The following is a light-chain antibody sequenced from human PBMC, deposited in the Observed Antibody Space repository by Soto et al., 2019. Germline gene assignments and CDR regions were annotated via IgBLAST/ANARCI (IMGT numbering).Light chain of an antibody. CDR3: QHYNNYPWT. CDR2: KAS. CDR1: QSISSW. V-gene: IGKV1-5*03. Sequence: DIQMTQSPSILSASVGDRVTITCRASQSISSWLAWYQQKPGKAPNLLIHKASHLESGVPSRFSGSGSGTEFTLTISSLQPGDFATYYCQHYNNYPWTLGQGTKVDIK. J-gene: IGKJ1*01.